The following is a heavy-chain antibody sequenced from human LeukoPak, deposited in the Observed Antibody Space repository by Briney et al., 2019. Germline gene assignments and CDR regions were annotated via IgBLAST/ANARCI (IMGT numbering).Heavy chain of an antibody. CDR3: ARGRGAGWFDP. V-gene: IGHV4-34*01. Sequence: PSETLSLTCAVYGGSFSGYYWSWIRQPPGKGLEWIGEINHSGSTNYNPSLKSLVTISVDTSKNQFSLKLSSVTAADTAVYYCARGRGAGWFDPWGQGTLVTVSS. CDR1: GGSFSGYY. D-gene: IGHD3-16*01. CDR2: INHSGST. J-gene: IGHJ5*02.